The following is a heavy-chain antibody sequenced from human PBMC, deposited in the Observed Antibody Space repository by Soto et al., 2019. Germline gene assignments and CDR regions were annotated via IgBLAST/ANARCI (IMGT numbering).Heavy chain of an antibody. V-gene: IGHV3-9*01. CDR2: ISWNSGNI. CDR3: VKDGLTSVFGLVHDGSDI. J-gene: IGHJ3*02. D-gene: IGHD3-3*01. CDR1: GXSFGDYG. Sequence: GGSLRLSCVASGXSFGDYGMHWVRQAPGRGPEWVSGISWNSGNIGYAETVKGRFTISRDNAKNSLYLQMNSLRAEDTALYYCVKDGLTSVFGLVHDGSDIWGHGTMVTVSS.